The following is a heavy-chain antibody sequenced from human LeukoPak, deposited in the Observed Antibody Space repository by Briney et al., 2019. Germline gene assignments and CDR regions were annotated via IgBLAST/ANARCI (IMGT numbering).Heavy chain of an antibody. CDR1: GDSIRNYY. J-gene: IGHJ4*02. CDR2: IYAGGGT. D-gene: IGHD5-18*01. CDR3: ARKAGGINYGYDYFDY. Sequence: SETLSLTCTVPGDSIRNYYWSWIRQPAGKGLEWLGLIYAGGGTNYNPSLKGRGTMSVDTSKNQFSLRLTSVTAADTAVYYCARKAGGINYGYDYFDYWGQGILVTVSS. V-gene: IGHV4-4*07.